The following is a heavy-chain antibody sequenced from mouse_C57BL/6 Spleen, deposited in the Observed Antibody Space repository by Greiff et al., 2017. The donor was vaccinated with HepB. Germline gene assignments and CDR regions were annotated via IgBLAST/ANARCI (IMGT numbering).Heavy chain of an antibody. D-gene: IGHD1-1*01. CDR2: INPYNGYT. J-gene: IGHJ3*01. CDR1: GYSFTGYF. V-gene: IGHV1-37*01. Sequence: EVQLLQSGPELVKPGASVKISCKASGYSFTGYFMYWVQQSHGKSLEWIGRINPYNGYTFYNQKFKGKATFTVDKSYNTAHMELLSLTSEDFAVYYCARSDYYYGSFAYWGQGTLVTVSA. CDR3: ARSDYYYGSFAY.